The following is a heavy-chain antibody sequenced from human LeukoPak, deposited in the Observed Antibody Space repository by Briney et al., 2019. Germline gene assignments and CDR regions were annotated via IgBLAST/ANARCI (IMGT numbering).Heavy chain of an antibody. CDR2: ISSSGSTI. D-gene: IGHD3-22*01. CDR3: ARVSRYYYDSSGLQHAFDI. V-gene: IGHV3-48*03. CDR1: GFTFDDYG. Sequence: PGGSLRLSCAASGFTFDDYGMSWVRQAPGKGLGWVSYISSSGSTIYYADSVKGRFTISRDNAKNSLYLQMNSLRAEDTAVYYCARVSRYYYDSSGLQHAFDIWGQGTMVTVSS. J-gene: IGHJ3*02.